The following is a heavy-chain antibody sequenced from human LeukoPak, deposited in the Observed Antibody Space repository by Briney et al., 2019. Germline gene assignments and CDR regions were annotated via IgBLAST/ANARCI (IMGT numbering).Heavy chain of an antibody. CDR3: AREGHHRTFGY. CDR2: ISSSSSYI. V-gene: IGHV3-21*04. CDR1: GFTFSSYS. J-gene: IGHJ4*02. Sequence: GGSLRLSCAASGFTFSSYSMNWIRQAPGKGLEWVSSISSSSSYIYYADSVKGRFTISRDNAKNSLYLQMNSLRAEDTALYYCAREGHHRTFGYWGQGTLVTVSS.